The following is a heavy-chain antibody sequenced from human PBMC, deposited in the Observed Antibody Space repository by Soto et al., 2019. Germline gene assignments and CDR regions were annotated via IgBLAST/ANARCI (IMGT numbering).Heavy chain of an antibody. CDR3: ARAGRPDYYYGMDV. Sequence: QVQLRESGPGLVKPSETLSLTCTVSGGSISSYYWSWIRQPPGKGLEWIGYIYYSGSTNYNPSLKSRVTISVDTSKNQFSLKLSSVTAADTAVYYCARAGRPDYYYGMDVWGQGTTVTVSS. D-gene: IGHD2-15*01. CDR1: GGSISSYY. J-gene: IGHJ6*02. CDR2: IYYSGST. V-gene: IGHV4-59*01.